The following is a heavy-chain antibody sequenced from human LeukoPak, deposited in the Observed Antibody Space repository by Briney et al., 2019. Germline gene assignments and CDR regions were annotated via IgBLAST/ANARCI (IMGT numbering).Heavy chain of an antibody. V-gene: IGHV3-66*01. CDR3: ASDYYGSGRGGAFDI. Sequence: PGGSLRLSCAASGFTISYNYMSWVRQAPGKGLEWVSIIYSGGSTYYADSVKGRFTISRDNPKNTLYLQMNSLRAEDTAVYYCASDYYGSGRGGAFDIWGQGTMVTVSS. CDR2: IYSGGST. CDR1: GFTISYNY. J-gene: IGHJ3*02. D-gene: IGHD3-10*01.